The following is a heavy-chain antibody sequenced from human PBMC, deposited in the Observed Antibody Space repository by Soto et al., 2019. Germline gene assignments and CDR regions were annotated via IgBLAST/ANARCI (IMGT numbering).Heavy chain of an antibody. CDR3: AKMGCGGRHFDY. CDR1: GFAFDTFA. V-gene: IGHV3-23*01. J-gene: IGHJ4*02. CDR2: IVRSGDTT. Sequence: QLLESGGGLVQPGGSLRLSCGASGFAFDTFAMSWLRQAPGKGLEWISTIVRSGDTTYYADSVKGRFTISSDNSNKTLYLQMNSLRAEDTAIFSCAKMGCGGRHFDYWGQGILVPVSS. D-gene: IGHD3-16*01.